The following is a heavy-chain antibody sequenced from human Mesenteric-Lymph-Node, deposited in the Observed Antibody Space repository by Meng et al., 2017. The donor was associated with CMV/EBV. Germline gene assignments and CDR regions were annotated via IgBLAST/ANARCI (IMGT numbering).Heavy chain of an antibody. V-gene: IGHV1-69*01. CDR3: ARVSTWGFDY. J-gene: IGHJ4*02. CDR1: GGTFSSYA. CDR2: IIPIFGTA. D-gene: IGHD2-2*01. Sequence: VSGKASGGTFSSYAISWVRQAPGQGLEWMGGIIPIFGTASYAQKFQGRVTITADESTSTAYMELSSLRSEDTAVYYCARVSTWGFDYWGQGTLVTVSS.